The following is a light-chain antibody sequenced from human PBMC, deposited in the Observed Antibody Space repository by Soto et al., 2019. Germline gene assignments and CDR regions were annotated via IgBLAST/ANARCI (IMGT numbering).Light chain of an antibody. CDR3: QTWGTGNVV. CDR1: SGHSSYA. CDR2: LNSDGSH. J-gene: IGLJ2*01. V-gene: IGLV4-69*01. Sequence: QLVLTQSPSASASLGASVKLTCTLSSGHSSYAIAWHQLQPEKGPRYLVKLNSDGSHSKGDGIPDRFSGSSSGAERYLTISSLQSEDEADYYCQTWGTGNVVFGGGTKLTVL.